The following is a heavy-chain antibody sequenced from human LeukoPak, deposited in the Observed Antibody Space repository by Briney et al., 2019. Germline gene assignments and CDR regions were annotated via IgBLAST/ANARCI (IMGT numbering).Heavy chain of an antibody. J-gene: IGHJ4*02. CDR2: IIPILGIA. Sequence: SVKVSCKASGGTFSSYAISWVRQAPGQGLEWMGRIIPILGIANYAQKFQGRVTITADKSTSTAYMELSSLRSEDTAVYYCARALIAAAGPDYWGQGTLVTVSS. CDR1: GGTFSSYA. CDR3: ARALIAAAGPDY. D-gene: IGHD6-13*01. V-gene: IGHV1-69*04.